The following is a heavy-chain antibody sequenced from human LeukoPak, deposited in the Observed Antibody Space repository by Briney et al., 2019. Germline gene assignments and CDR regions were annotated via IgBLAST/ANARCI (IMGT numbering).Heavy chain of an antibody. D-gene: IGHD2-21*01. J-gene: IGHJ6*03. Sequence: GGSLRLSCAASGFSFSNYDMHWVRQVAGKGLEGVSSIGTIGDTFYPGSVKGRFTISRENAKNSLYLQMNSLRAGDTAVYYCARATVIGDVPVPGYMDVWGKGTTVTVSS. CDR2: IGTIGDT. CDR3: ARATVIGDVPVPGYMDV. V-gene: IGHV3-13*01. CDR1: GFSFSNYD.